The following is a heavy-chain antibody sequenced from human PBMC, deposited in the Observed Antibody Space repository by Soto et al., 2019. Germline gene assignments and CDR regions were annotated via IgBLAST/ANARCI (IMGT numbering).Heavy chain of an antibody. Sequence: PGGSLRLCCAASGFTFSSYAMSWVRQAPGKGLEWVSAISGSGGSTYYADSVKGRFTISRDNSKNTLYLQMNSLRAEDTAVYYCAKARYYYDGPGYWGQGTLVTVSS. J-gene: IGHJ4*02. V-gene: IGHV3-23*01. CDR2: ISGSGGST. CDR1: GFTFSSYA. D-gene: IGHD3-22*01. CDR3: AKARYYYDGPGY.